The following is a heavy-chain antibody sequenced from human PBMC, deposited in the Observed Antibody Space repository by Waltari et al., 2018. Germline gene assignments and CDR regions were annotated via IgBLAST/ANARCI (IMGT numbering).Heavy chain of an antibody. D-gene: IGHD3-9*01. J-gene: IGHJ4*02. V-gene: IGHV3-30*18. CDR1: GFTFSSYG. CDR2: VWDDGSNK. Sequence: QVQLVESGGGVVQPGRSLRLSCAASGFTFSSYGMHWVRQAPGKGGEWVGVVWDDGSNKYYADSVKGRFTISRDNSKNTLYLQMNSLRAEDTAMYYCAKDYDILTGIDYWGQGTLVTVSS. CDR3: AKDYDILTGIDY.